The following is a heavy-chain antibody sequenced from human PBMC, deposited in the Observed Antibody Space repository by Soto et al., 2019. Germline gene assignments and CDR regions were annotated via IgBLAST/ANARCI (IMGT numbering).Heavy chain of an antibody. J-gene: IGHJ4*02. V-gene: IGHV3-21*01. CDR2: ISSSSSYI. D-gene: IGHD6-13*01. CDR1: GFTFSSYS. Sequence: GGSLRLSCAASGFTFSSYSMNWVRQAPGKGLEWVSSISSSSSYIYYADSVKGRFTISRDNAKNSLYLQMNSLRAEDTAVYYCARAAGAAAGPGWGQGTLVTVSS. CDR3: ARAAGAAAGPG.